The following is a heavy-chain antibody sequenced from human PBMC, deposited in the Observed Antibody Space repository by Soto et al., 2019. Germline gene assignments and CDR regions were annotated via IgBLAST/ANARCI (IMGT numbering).Heavy chain of an antibody. CDR3: ATTHENYYYYYMDV. CDR1: GGSISISSYY. V-gene: IGHV4-39*01. CDR2: IYYSGST. Sequence: SDTLSLTCTVSGGSISISSYYWGWIRQPPGKGLEWIGSIYYSGSTYYNPSLKSRVTISVDTSKNQFSLRLSSVTATDTAVYYCATTHENYYYYYMDVWGKGTTVTVSS. J-gene: IGHJ6*03.